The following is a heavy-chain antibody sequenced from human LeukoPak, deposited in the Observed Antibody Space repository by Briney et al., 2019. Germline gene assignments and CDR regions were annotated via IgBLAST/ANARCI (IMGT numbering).Heavy chain of an antibody. CDR1: GFTFDDYG. CDR2: INWNGGST. Sequence: GSLRLSCAASGFTFDDYGMSWVRQAPGKGLEWVSGINWNGGSTGYADSVKGRFTISRDNAKNSLYLQMNSLRAEDTALYYCAREGKLILAAAGDFDYWGQGTLVTVSS. V-gene: IGHV3-20*04. D-gene: IGHD6-13*01. CDR3: AREGKLILAAAGDFDY. J-gene: IGHJ4*02.